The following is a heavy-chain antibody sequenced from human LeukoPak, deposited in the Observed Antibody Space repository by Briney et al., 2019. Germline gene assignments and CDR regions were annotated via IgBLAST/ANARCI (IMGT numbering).Heavy chain of an antibody. CDR2: ISSGSSAI. D-gene: IGHD3-22*01. J-gene: IGHJ4*02. Sequence: GGSLRLSCAASGFTFSSFSMNWVRQAPGKGLEWVSYISSGSSAIYYADSVKGRFTISRDNARNSLYLQMNSLRDDDTAVYYCAREGYYYDSSGYYPDYWGQGTLVTVSP. V-gene: IGHV3-48*02. CDR1: GFTFSSFS. CDR3: AREGYYYDSSGYYPDY.